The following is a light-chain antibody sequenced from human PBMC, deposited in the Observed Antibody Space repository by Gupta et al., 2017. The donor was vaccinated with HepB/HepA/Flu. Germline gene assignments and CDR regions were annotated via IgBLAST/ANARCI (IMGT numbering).Light chain of an antibody. Sequence: DMQMTQSPSSLSAYVGYRVTITCRASQGIRNDLGWYQQKPGKAPKHLIYTASSLESGVQSKCSGGGSGTEFTLTISSLQPEDFATYYCLQYMRYPWTFGQGTKVEI. CDR3: LQYMRYPWT. V-gene: IGKV1-17*01. CDR1: QGIRND. J-gene: IGKJ1*01. CDR2: TAS.